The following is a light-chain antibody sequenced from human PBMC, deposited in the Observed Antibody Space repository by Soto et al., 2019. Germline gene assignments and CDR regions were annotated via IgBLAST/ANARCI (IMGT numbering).Light chain of an antibody. CDR2: KAS. CDR1: QTIRSW. CDR3: QQYDTYSGT. J-gene: IGKJ4*01. V-gene: IGKV1-5*03. Sequence: DIQMTQSPSTLSASVGDRVTITCRASQTIRSWLAWYQQKPGKAPKLLIYKASNLESGVPSRFSGSESGTEFTLSISSRQPDDFATYYCQQYDTYSGTFGGGTKVEI.